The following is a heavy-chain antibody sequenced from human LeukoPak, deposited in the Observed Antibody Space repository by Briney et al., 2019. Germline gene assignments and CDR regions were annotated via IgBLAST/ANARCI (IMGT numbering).Heavy chain of an antibody. J-gene: IGHJ4*02. Sequence: PSETLSLACTVSGGSISSHYWSWIRQPPGKGLEWIGYIYYSGSTNYNPSLKSRVTISVDTSKNQFSLKLSSVTAADTAVYYCARGDYYGGNSGVFDYWGQGTLVTVSS. V-gene: IGHV4-59*08. CDR1: GGSISSHY. CDR2: IYYSGST. D-gene: IGHD4-23*01. CDR3: ARGDYYGGNSGVFDY.